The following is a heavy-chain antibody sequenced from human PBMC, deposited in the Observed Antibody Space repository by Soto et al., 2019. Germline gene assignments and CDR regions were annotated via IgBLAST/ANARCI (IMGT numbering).Heavy chain of an antibody. J-gene: IGHJ5*02. D-gene: IGHD4-17*01. CDR2: IYYSGST. V-gene: IGHV4-31*03. CDR1: GGSISSGGYY. Sequence: QVQLQESGPGLVKPSQTLSLTCTVSGGSISSGGYYWSWIRQHPGKGLEWIGYIYYSGSTYYNPSLKSRVTIAVDTSKNQFSRKLRSVTAADTDVYYCARVAQGDYGDYVGWFDPWGQGTLVTVSS. CDR3: ARVAQGDYGDYVGWFDP.